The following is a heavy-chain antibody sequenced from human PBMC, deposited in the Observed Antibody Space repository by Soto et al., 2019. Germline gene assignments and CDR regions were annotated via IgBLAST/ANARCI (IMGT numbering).Heavy chain of an antibody. J-gene: IGHJ6*02. CDR2: ISSSSSYI. Sequence: GGSLRLSCAASGFTFSSYSMNWVGRVQGRGLGWVSSISSSSSYIYYADSVKGRFTISRDNAKNSLYLQMNSLRAEDTAVYYCTNSPKIMITFGGVHRYYYYGMDVWGQGTTVTV. V-gene: IGHV3-21*01. CDR1: GFTFSSYS. CDR3: TNSPKIMITFGGVHRYYYYGMDV. D-gene: IGHD3-16*01.